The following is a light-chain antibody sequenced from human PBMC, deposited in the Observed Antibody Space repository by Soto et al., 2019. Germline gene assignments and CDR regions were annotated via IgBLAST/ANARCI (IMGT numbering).Light chain of an antibody. CDR1: LTISSW. V-gene: IGKV1-5*03. Sequence: DIQMTQSPSTLSGSVGDRVTITCQAGLTISSWLAWYQQKPGKAPKLLIYKASTLKSGVPSRFSGSGSGTEFTLTISSLQPEDFATYSCQQYYISWSFGQGTKVDI. CDR2: KAS. J-gene: IGKJ1*01. CDR3: QQYYISWS.